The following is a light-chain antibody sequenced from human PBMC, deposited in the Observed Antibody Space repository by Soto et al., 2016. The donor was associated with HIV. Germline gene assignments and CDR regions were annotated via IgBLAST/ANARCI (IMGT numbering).Light chain of an antibody. J-gene: IGKJ5*01. CDR1: QSISTS. V-gene: IGKV1-5*03. CDR3: QQYNSYVIT. CDR2: KAS. Sequence: DIQMTQSPSTLSASVRDRVTITCRSSQSISTSLAWYQQKPGKAPKLLIYKASSLESRGPDQGSAAVDLGREFTLTISSLQPDDFATYHCQQYNSYVITFGQGTRLRLN.